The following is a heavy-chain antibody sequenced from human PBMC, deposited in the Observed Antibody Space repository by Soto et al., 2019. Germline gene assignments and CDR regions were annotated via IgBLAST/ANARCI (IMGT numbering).Heavy chain of an antibody. D-gene: IGHD2-2*02. V-gene: IGHV1-69*06. CDR1: GGTFSSYA. J-gene: IGHJ6*02. Sequence: SVKVSCKASGGTFSSYAISWVRQAPGQGLEWMGGIIPIFGTANYAQKFQGRVTITADKSTSTAYMELSSLRSEDTAVYYCARDIVVVPAAIRVDYYSYCMDVWCQGTTVTVSS. CDR2: IIPIFGTA. CDR3: ARDIVVVPAAIRVDYYSYCMDV.